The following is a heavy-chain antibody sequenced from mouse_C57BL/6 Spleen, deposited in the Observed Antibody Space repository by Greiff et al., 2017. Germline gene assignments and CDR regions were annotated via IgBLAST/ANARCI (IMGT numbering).Heavy chain of an antibody. V-gene: IGHV5-6*01. CDR1: GFTFSSYG. CDR2: ISSGGSYT. J-gene: IGHJ2*01. D-gene: IGHD2-5*01. CDR3: ARQGAYYSNLYYFYD. Sequence: EVHLVESGGDLVKPGGSLKLSCAASGFTFSSYGMSWVRQTPDKRLEWVATISSGGSYTDYPDSVKGRFTISRDNAKNTLYLQMSSLKSKDTAMYYSARQGAYYSNLYYFYDWGQGTTLTVSS.